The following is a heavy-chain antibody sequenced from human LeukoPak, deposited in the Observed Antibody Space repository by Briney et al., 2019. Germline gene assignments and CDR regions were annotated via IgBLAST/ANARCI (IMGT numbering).Heavy chain of an antibody. CDR1: GFTFSSFD. V-gene: IGHV3-13*01. J-gene: IGHJ6*03. CDR3: ARGPPRGKYYYMDV. Sequence: GGSLRLSCAASGFTFSSFDMHWIRQPTGQGLEWVSTIGTASDTYYPGSVEGRFTLSRDNAKSSLYLQMNSLTAGDTAVYYCARGPPRGKYYYMDVWGKGTTVTVSS. CDR2: IGTASDT. D-gene: IGHD1-1*01.